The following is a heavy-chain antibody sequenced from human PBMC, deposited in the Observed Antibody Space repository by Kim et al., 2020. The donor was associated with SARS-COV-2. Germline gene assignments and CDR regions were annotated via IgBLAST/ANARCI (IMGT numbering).Heavy chain of an antibody. CDR2: INGDGSTT. D-gene: IGHD3-16*01. CDR1: GFTFSSYW. V-gene: IGHV3-74*01. Sequence: GGSLRLSCAASGFTFSSYWMHWARQAPGKGLVWVSRINGDGSTTTYADSVKGRFTISRDNAKNTLYLQMNGLGAEDTAVYYCARDLWGYPFYWGQGALVTVSS. J-gene: IGHJ4*02. CDR3: ARDLWGYPFY.